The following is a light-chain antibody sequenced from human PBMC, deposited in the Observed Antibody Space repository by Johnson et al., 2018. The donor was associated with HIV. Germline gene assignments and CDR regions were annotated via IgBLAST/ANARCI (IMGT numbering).Light chain of an antibody. CDR3: GTWDSSLSAVRV. J-gene: IGLJ1*01. CDR1: NSNIGNNY. Sequence: QSVLTQPPSVSAAPGQKVTISCSGSNSNIGNNYVSWYQQLPGTAPKLLIYDNNKRPSEIPERFSGFKSGTSATLGITGLQTGDEADYYCGTWDSSLSAVRVFGTGTKVTVL. V-gene: IGLV1-51*01. CDR2: DNN.